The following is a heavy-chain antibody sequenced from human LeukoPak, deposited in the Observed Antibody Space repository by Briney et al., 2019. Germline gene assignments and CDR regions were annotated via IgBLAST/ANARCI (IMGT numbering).Heavy chain of an antibody. CDR1: GGSISSGDYY. J-gene: IGHJ4*02. V-gene: IGHV4-30-4*01. Sequence: SETLSLTCTVSGGSISSGDYYWRWIRQPPGKGLEWIGYIYYSGSTYYNPSLKSRVTISVDTSKNQFSLKLSSVTAADTAVYYCARDWAHGDHFDYWGQGTLVTVSS. D-gene: IGHD7-27*01. CDR2: IYYSGST. CDR3: ARDWAHGDHFDY.